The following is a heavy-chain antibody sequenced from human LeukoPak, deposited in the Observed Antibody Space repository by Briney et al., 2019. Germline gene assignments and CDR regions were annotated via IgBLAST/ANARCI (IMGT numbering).Heavy chain of an antibody. CDR2: IYYSGSS. V-gene: IGHV4-31*09. CDR3: AMWIWDWYFDL. J-gene: IGHJ2*01. D-gene: IGHD5-12*01. CDR1: GGSINNGGYY. Sequence: SETLSLTCTVSGGSINNGGYYWSWIRQHPGKGLEWIGYIYYSGSSYYNPSLRSRVTISVDKSKNQFSLKLSSVTAADTAVYYCAMWIWDWYFDLWGRGTLVTVSS.